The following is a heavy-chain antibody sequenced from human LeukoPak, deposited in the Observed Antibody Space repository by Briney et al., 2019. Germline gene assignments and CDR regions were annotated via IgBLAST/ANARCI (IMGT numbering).Heavy chain of an antibody. Sequence: SETLSLTCAVYGGSFSGYYWSWIRQPPGKGLEWIGEINHSGSTNCNPSLKSRVTISVDTSKNQFSLKLSSVTAADTAVYYCARAWSCSGGSCYGALGYWGQGTLVTVSS. J-gene: IGHJ4*02. CDR1: GGSFSGYY. V-gene: IGHV4-34*01. D-gene: IGHD2-15*01. CDR2: INHSGST. CDR3: ARAWSCSGGSCYGALGY.